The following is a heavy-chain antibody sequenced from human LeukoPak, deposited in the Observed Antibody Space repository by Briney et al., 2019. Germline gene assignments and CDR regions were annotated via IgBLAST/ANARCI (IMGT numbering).Heavy chain of an antibody. J-gene: IGHJ2*01. V-gene: IGHV3-23*01. Sequence: AGGSLRLSCEASGFTFGTYGMTWVRQAPGKGLEWVSGITGSSTWTYYAESVRGRFTISRDNSKNTLHLQMNNLTADDTAIYYCARELVSLGIGYFDLWGRGTLVTVSS. CDR1: GFTFGTYG. CDR3: ARELVSLGIGYFDL. CDR2: ITGSSTWT. D-gene: IGHD7-27*01.